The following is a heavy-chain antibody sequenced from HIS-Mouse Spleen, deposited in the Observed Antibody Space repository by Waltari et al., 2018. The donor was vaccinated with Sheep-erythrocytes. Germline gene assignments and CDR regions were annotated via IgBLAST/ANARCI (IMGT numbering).Heavy chain of an antibody. D-gene: IGHD6-13*01. CDR2: IYYSGST. V-gene: IGHV4-39*07. CDR3: ARPYSSSWYGVGWFDP. J-gene: IGHJ5*02. CDR1: GGSISSSSYY. Sequence: QLQLQESGPGLVKPSETLSLTCTVSGGSISSSSYYWGWIRQPPGKGLEWIGSIYYSGSTYYNPSLKSRVTISVDTSKNQFSLKLSSVTAADTAVYYCARPYSSSWYGVGWFDPWGQGTLVTVSS.